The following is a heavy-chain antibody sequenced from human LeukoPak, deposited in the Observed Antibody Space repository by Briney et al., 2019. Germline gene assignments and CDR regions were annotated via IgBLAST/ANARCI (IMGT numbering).Heavy chain of an antibody. CDR3: AKDINYGGNPAAFDY. D-gene: IGHD4-23*01. CDR2: ISWNSGSI. Sequence: GGSLRLSCAASGFTFDDYAMHWVRQAPGKGLEWVSGISWNSGSIGYADSVKGRLTISRDNAKNSLYLQMNSLRAEDTALYYCAKDINYGGNPAAFDYWGQGTLVTVSS. CDR1: GFTFDDYA. V-gene: IGHV3-9*01. J-gene: IGHJ4*02.